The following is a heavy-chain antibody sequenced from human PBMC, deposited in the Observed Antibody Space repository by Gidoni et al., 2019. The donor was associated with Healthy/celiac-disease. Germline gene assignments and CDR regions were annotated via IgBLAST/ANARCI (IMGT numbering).Heavy chain of an antibody. V-gene: IGHV1-69*04. D-gene: IGHD2-15*01. CDR3: ASIHCSGGSCYSYYYYGMDV. CDR1: GGTFSSYA. CDR2: IIPILGIA. Sequence: QVQLVQSGAEVKKPGSSVKVSCKASGGTFSSYAISWVLQAPGQGLEWMGRIIPILGIANYAQKFQGRVTITADKSTSIAYMELSSLRSEDTAVYYCASIHCSGGSCYSYYYYGMDVWGQGTTVTVSS. J-gene: IGHJ6*02.